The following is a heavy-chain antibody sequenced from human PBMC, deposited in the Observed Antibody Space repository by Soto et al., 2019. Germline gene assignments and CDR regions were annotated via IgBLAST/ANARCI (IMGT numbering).Heavy chain of an antibody. J-gene: IGHJ4*02. CDR3: AKVGEYTYGYEDSYFES. CDR1: GFTSSNYA. V-gene: IGHV3-23*01. D-gene: IGHD5-18*01. CDR2: ISAGGGGT. Sequence: GGSLRLSCAASGFTSSNYAMSWVRQAPGMGLEWVAGISAGGGGTFYVDFVKGRFTISRDDSKNTLYLQMSSLRVEDTSIYYCAKVGEYTYGYEDSYFESWGQGMLVTVSS.